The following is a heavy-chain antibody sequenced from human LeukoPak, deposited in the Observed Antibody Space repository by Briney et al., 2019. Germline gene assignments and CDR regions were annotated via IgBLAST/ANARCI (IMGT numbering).Heavy chain of an antibody. CDR1: GFTFSSYS. CDR2: INQDGSEK. D-gene: IGHD3-3*01. V-gene: IGHV3-7*01. CDR3: ARDRITDFWSGYYTNYFDY. J-gene: IGHJ4*02. Sequence: GGSLRLSCAASGFTFSSYSMNWVRQAPGKGLEWVATINQDGSEKYYVDSVKGRFTISRDNAKNSLFLQMNSLRAEDTAVYYCARDRITDFWSGYYTNYFDYWGQGTLVTVSS.